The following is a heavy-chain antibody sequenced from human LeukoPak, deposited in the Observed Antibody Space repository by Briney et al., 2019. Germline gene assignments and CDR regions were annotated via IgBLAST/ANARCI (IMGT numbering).Heavy chain of an antibody. V-gene: IGHV3-21*01. CDR1: GFTLSSYS. Sequence: GGSLRLSCAASGFTLSSYSMSWVRQAPGKGLEWDSSISSSGSYIYYGDSVKGRFIISRDNAKNSVYLQMNSLRAEDTAVYYCARDRNYLAPSYYYYGMDVWGQGTTVTVSS. CDR3: ARDRNYLAPSYYYYGMDV. D-gene: IGHD3-10*01. CDR2: ISSSGSYI. J-gene: IGHJ6*02.